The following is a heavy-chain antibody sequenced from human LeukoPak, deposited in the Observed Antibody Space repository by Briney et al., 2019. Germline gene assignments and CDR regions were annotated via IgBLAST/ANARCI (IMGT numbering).Heavy chain of an antibody. Sequence: SGGSLRLSCAASGFTVSSNYMSWVRQAPGKGLKWVSLIYSGGTTYYADSVKGRFTISRDNSKNTLYLQMNSLRAEDTAVYYCARSGVAAIHYWGQGTLVTVSS. CDR2: IYSGGTT. J-gene: IGHJ4*02. CDR1: GFTVSSNY. V-gene: IGHV3-53*01. CDR3: ARSGVAAIHY. D-gene: IGHD5-24*01.